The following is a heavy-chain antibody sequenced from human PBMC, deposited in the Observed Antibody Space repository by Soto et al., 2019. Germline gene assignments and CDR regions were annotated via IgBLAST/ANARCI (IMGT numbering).Heavy chain of an antibody. CDR3: ARWDDYGAYDQYHFDQ. V-gene: IGHV1-18*01. D-gene: IGHD4-17*01. J-gene: IGHJ4*02. CDR1: GYPSTASG. CDR2: TSIYNGHT. Sequence: GSVEVCFKASGYPSTASGISLVRQAPGQGLEWMGWTSIYNGHTEYSPKFLGRVVMTTDTSADTAYLELKSLRPDDAAPYYCARWDDYGAYDQYHFDQWGQGTMVTVSS.